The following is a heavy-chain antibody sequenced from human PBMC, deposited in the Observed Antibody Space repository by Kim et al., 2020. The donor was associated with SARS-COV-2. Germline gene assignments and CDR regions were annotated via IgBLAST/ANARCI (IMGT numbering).Heavy chain of an antibody. CDR2: EK. Sequence: EKYYVDSVKGRFTISRDNAKNSLYLQMNSLRAEDTGVYYCARDDRGDFDYWGQGTLVTVSS. V-gene: IGHV3-7*01. CDR3: ARDDRGDFDY. D-gene: IGHD3-10*01. J-gene: IGHJ4*02.